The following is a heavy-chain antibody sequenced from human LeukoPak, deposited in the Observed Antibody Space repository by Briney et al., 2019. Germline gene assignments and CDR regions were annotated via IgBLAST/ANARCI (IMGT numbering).Heavy chain of an antibody. CDR1: GFTFRSYW. CDR2: INPDGSGT. D-gene: IGHD4-17*01. CDR3: VRLFGGVTTFDY. Sequence: GGSLRLSCAASGFTFRSYWMTWVRQGPGKGLDWVASINPDGSGTRYVDSVRGRFTISRDNAQDSLYLYMNSLSAEDTAVYYCVRLFGGVTTFDYWGQGTLVTVSS. J-gene: IGHJ4*02. V-gene: IGHV3-7*01.